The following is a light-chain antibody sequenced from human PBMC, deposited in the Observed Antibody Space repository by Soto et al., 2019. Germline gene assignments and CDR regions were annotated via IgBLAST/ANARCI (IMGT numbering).Light chain of an antibody. V-gene: IGKV1-33*01. J-gene: IGKJ5*01. CDR3: QQYDNLLSIT. Sequence: DIQMTQSPSSLSASVGDRVTITCQASQDISNYLNWYQQKPGKAPKLLIYDASKLETGVPSRFSGSGSGTDFTFTISSLQPEDIATYYCQQYDNLLSITFGQGTRLEIK. CDR2: DAS. CDR1: QDISNY.